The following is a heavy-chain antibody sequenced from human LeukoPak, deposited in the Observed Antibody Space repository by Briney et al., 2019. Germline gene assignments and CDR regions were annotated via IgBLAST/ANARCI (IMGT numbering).Heavy chain of an antibody. V-gene: IGHV1-2*02. D-gene: IGHD3-22*01. Sequence: GASVKVSCKASGHTFTGYYIHWVRQAPGQGLEWMGWIHPNSGGTNYAQKFQGRVTMTRDTSISTAYMELSRLRSDDTAVYYCARYSSGYSIYWGQGTLVTVSS. CDR2: IHPNSGGT. CDR3: ARYSSGYSIY. CDR1: GHTFTGYY. J-gene: IGHJ4*02.